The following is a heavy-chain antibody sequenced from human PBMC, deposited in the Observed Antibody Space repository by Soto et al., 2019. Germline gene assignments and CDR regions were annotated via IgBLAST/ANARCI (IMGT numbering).Heavy chain of an antibody. D-gene: IGHD1-20*01. CDR2: FDPEDGET. CDR1: GYTLTELS. Sequence: ASVKVSCKVSGYTLTELSMHWVRQAPGKGLEWMGGFDPEDGETIYAQKFQGRVTMTEDTSTDTAYMELSSLRSEDTAVYYCATGSVITGTMKRLDAFDIWGQGTMVTVSS. J-gene: IGHJ3*02. V-gene: IGHV1-24*01. CDR3: ATGSVITGTMKRLDAFDI.